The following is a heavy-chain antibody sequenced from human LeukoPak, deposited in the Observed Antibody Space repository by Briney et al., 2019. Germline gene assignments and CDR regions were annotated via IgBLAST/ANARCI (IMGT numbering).Heavy chain of an antibody. CDR2: NSSSGSTI. V-gene: IGHV3-48*03. J-gene: IGHJ2*01. Sequence: GGSLRLSCAASGFTFSSYEMNWVRQAPGKGLELVSYNSSSGSTIYYADSVKGRFTISRDNAKNSLYLQMNSRRAEDMAVYYCAREACLEWLLLPGCFDLWGRGTLVTVSS. CDR3: AREACLEWLLLPGCFDL. D-gene: IGHD3-3*01. CDR1: GFTFSSYE.